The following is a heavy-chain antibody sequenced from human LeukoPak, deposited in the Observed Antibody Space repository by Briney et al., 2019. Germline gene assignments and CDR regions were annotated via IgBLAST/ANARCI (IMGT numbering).Heavy chain of an antibody. D-gene: IGHD3-22*01. Sequence: GGSLRLSCTASGFIFDEYAMAWVRQAPGKGLECVGFIRTKAYSGTTEYAASAQGRFTISRDDSKSIAYLQLNSLKTEDTAVYYCTRDVTYHHDSSGYFDSWGQGTRVTVSS. J-gene: IGHJ4*02. CDR3: TRDVTYHHDSSGYFDS. CDR1: GFIFDEYA. CDR2: IRTKAYSGTT. V-gene: IGHV3-49*04.